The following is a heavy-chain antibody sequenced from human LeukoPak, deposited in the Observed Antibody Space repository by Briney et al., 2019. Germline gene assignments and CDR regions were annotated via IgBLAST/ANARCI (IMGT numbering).Heavy chain of an antibody. CDR3: ARMRGRYCSSNGCYVEY. D-gene: IGHD2-2*01. J-gene: IGHJ4*02. V-gene: IGHV3-30*19. Sequence: GGSPRLSCAASGFTFSSYGMHWVRQAPGTGLEWVAVISHDGDHKYHADSVEGRFTISRDNSKNTLYLQMNSLRVEDTAVYYCARMRGRYCSSNGCYVEYWGQGALVTVSS. CDR2: ISHDGDHK. CDR1: GFTFSSYG.